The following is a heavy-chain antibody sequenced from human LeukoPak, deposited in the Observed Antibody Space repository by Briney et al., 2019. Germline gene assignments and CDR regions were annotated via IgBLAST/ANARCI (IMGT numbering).Heavy chain of an antibody. CDR1: GFTFSSYG. Sequence: PGRSLRLSCAASGFTFSSYGMHWVRQAPGKGLEWVAVISYDGSNKYYADSVKGRFTISRDNSKNTLYLQMNSLRAEDTAVYYCAKDSKNVLLWFGESIIPHHFDYWGQGTLVTVSS. J-gene: IGHJ4*02. D-gene: IGHD3-10*01. CDR2: ISYDGSNK. CDR3: AKDSKNVLLWFGESIIPHHFDY. V-gene: IGHV3-30*18.